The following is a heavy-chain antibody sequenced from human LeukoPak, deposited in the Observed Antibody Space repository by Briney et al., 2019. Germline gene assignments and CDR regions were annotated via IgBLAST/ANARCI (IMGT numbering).Heavy chain of an antibody. Sequence: PSETLSLTCSVSNASIISSSYYWGWIRQPPGKGLEWIGSIYYRGRTYYNPSLKIRVTISADTSENQFSLNLNSVTASDTAVYYCARQKILDDNYDSSGYYVDQWGQGSLVTVSS. CDR1: NASIISSSYY. J-gene: IGHJ4*02. CDR3: ARQKILDDNYDSSGYYVDQ. D-gene: IGHD3-22*01. CDR2: IYYRGRT. V-gene: IGHV4-39*01.